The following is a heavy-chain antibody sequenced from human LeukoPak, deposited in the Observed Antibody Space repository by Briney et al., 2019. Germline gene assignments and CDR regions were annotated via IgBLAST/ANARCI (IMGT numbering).Heavy chain of an antibody. J-gene: IGHJ5*02. CDR3: ARAQLLGRYWFDP. CDR1: GYTFTSYD. D-gene: IGHD2-2*01. CDR2: MNPNSGNT. V-gene: IGHV1-8*01. Sequence: ASVKVSRKASGYTFTSYDINWVRQATGQGLEWMGWMNPNSGNTGYAQKFQGRVTMTSNTSISTAYMELSSLRSEDTAVYYCARAQLLGRYWFDPWGQGTLVTVSS.